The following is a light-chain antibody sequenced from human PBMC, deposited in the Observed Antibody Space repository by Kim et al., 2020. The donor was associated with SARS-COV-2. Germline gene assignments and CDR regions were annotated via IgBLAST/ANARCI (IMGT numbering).Light chain of an antibody. V-gene: IGKV3-20*01. CDR3: QQYSSSPFT. J-gene: IGKJ3*01. Sequence: YPGERATLSCRASQSLSSSYLAWYQQRPGQAPRLLISGASNRATSIPDRFSGSGSGTDFSLTISRLEPEDFAVYYCQQYSSSPFTFGPGTKVDIK. CDR1: QSLSSSY. CDR2: GAS.